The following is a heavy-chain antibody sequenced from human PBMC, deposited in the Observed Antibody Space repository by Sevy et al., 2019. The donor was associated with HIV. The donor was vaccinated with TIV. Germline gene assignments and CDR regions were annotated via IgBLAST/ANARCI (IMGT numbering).Heavy chain of an antibody. D-gene: IGHD3-22*01. Sequence: GGSLRLSWAATGFTFSNYAMHWVRQAPGKGMEWVAIIWSDGAYQYHGDSVKGRFTISRDKSKNTLYLQMNNVRVEDTAVYYCARGGYYYDNAAYYALDSWGQGTLVTVSS. CDR2: IWSDGAYQ. CDR3: ARGGYYYDNAAYYALDS. J-gene: IGHJ4*02. V-gene: IGHV3-33*01. CDR1: GFTFSNYA.